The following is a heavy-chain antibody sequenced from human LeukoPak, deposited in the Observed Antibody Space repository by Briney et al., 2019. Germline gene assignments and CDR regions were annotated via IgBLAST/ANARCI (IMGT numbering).Heavy chain of an antibody. CDR2: INHSGST. CDR3: ARAYLKNFDY. D-gene: IGHD2-21*01. Sequence: SETLSLTCAVYGGSFSGYYWSWIRQPPGKGLEWIGEINHSGSTNYNPSLKGRVTISVDTSKNQFSLKLSSVTAADTAVYYCARAYLKNFDYWGQGTLVTVSS. V-gene: IGHV4-34*01. J-gene: IGHJ4*02. CDR1: GGSFSGYY.